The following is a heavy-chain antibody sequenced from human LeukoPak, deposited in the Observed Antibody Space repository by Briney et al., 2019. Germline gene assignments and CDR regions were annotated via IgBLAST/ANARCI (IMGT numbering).Heavy chain of an antibody. V-gene: IGHV3-21*01. J-gene: IGHJ4*02. CDR1: GFTFSSYS. D-gene: IGHD6-19*01. Sequence: GGSLRLSCAASGFTFSSYSMNWVRQAPGKGLEWVSSISSSSSYIYYADSVKGRFTISRDNAKNSLYLQMNSLRAEDTAVYYCARGRYSRGWSHAGFDYWGQGTLVTVSS. CDR3: ARGRYSRGWSHAGFDY. CDR2: ISSSSSYI.